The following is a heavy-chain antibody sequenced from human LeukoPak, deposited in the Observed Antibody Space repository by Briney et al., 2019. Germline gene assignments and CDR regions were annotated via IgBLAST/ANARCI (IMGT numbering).Heavy chain of an antibody. CDR3: ARGTYYYDSSGYYPLTPNDAFDI. V-gene: IGHV4-61*02. J-gene: IGHJ3*02. CDR2: IYTSGST. CDR1: GGSISSGSYY. D-gene: IGHD3-22*01. Sequence: SETLSLTCTVSGGSISSGSYYWSWIRQPAGKGLEWIGRIYTSGSTNYNPSLKSRVTISVDTSKNQFSLKLSSVTAADTAVYYCARGTYYYDSSGYYPLTPNDAFDIWGQGTMVTVSS.